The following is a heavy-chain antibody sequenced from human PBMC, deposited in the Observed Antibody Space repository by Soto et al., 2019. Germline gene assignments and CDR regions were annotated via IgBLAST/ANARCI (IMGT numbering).Heavy chain of an antibody. V-gene: IGHV4-34*01. CDR1: GGSVSSGSYY. D-gene: IGHD1-1*01. CDR2: MSHSGGS. J-gene: IGHJ3*02. Sequence: QVQLQQWGAGLLKPSETLSLTCAVYGGSVSSGSYYWSWIRQPPGKGLKWIGEMSHSGGSHFNPYLKSRVTISVATTKNQFSLKMSSVTAADTALYYCARVERGTATTVVDAFDIWGPGTMVTVSS. CDR3: ARVERGTATTVVDAFDI.